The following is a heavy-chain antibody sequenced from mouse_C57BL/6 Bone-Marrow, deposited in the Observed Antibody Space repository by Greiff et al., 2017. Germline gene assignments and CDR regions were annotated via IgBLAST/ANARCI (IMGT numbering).Heavy chain of an antibody. CDR2: ISNGGGST. CDR3: AIDGNYGY. CDR1: GFTFSDYY. D-gene: IGHD2-1*01. Sequence: DVMLVESGGGLVQPGGSLKLSCAASGFTFSDYYMYWVRQTPEKRLEWVAYISNGGGSTYYPDTVKGRFTISRDKAKNTLYLQMSRLKSEDTARYYCAIDGNYGYWGQGTTLTVSS. V-gene: IGHV5-12*01. J-gene: IGHJ2*01.